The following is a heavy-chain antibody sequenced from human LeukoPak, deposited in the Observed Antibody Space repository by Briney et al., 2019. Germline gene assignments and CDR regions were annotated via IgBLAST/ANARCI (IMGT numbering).Heavy chain of an antibody. CDR3: ARDGRGGYLDY. Sequence: SGGSLRLSCAASGFTFSSYAMSWVRQAPGKGLEWVANIKQDGSEKYYVDSVKGRFTISRDNAKKSLYLQMNSLRAEDTAVYYCARDGRGGYLDYWGQGTLVTVSS. D-gene: IGHD3-16*01. J-gene: IGHJ4*02. CDR2: IKQDGSEK. V-gene: IGHV3-7*01. CDR1: GFTFSSYA.